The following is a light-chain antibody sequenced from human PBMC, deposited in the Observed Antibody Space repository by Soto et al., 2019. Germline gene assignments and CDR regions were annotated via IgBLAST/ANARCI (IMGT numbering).Light chain of an antibody. CDR2: QVT. Sequence: QSALTQPASVSGSLGQSITISCTGTTRDIDGYNYISWYQQLPGKAPKLMIYQVTSRPSGISNRFSGSKSGNTASLTISGLQAEDEADYYCTSFSSSTSLYVFGTGTKLTVL. V-gene: IGLV2-14*01. J-gene: IGLJ1*01. CDR3: TSFSSSTSLYV. CDR1: TRDIDGYNY.